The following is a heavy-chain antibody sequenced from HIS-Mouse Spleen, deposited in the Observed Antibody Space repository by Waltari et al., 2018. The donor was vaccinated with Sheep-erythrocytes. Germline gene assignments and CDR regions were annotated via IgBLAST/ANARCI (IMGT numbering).Heavy chain of an antibody. CDR3: ARGYSSSSPTNFDY. Sequence: EVQLVESGGGLVQPGGSLRLSCAASGFPFTCSDMHWVRQATGKGLEWVSAIGTAGDTYYPGYVKGRFTISRENAKNSLYLQMNSLRAGDTAVYYCARGYSSSSPTNFDYWGQGTLVTVSS. J-gene: IGHJ4*02. CDR1: GFPFTCSD. CDR2: IGTAGDT. D-gene: IGHD6-6*01. V-gene: IGHV3-13*01.